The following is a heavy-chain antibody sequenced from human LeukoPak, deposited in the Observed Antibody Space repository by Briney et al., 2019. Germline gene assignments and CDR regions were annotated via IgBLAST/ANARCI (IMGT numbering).Heavy chain of an antibody. V-gene: IGHV4-4*07. D-gene: IGHD2-2*02. CDR2: IHTSEST. CDR3: SRQYPISTASSQNFDP. CDR1: GGSITSYY. J-gene: IGHJ5*02. Sequence: SETLSLTCTVSGGSITSYYWSWIWLPARTGLELIWRIHTSESTHSNPSLKIRITMSGDTSKNQFPLKLSVRTAAAAAAAVCSRQYPISTASSQNFDPWGQGTLATVSS.